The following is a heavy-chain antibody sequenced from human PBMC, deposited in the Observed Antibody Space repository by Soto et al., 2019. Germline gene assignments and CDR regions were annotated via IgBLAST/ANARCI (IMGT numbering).Heavy chain of an antibody. D-gene: IGHD3-22*01. V-gene: IGHV1-69*06. Sequence: SVKVSCKASGGTFSSLDINWVRQAPGQGLEWMGGIIPISETTNYAQIFQGRVSIVAGISTSTAYMELSRLRSEDTAVYYCARAPLSHSYDSGGYDSYFHAMDVWGQGTPVTVSS. CDR1: GGTFSSLD. CDR3: ARAPLSHSYDSGGYDSYFHAMDV. J-gene: IGHJ6*02. CDR2: IIPISETT.